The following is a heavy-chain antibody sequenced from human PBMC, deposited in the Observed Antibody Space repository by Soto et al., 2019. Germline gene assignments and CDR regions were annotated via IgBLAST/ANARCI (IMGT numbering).Heavy chain of an antibody. CDR3: AKDSTESSSWYDFHY. CDR2: ISGGGGTT. Sequence: EVQLLESGGGLEQPGGSLRLSCAASGFTFSNNAMSWVRQAPGKGLEWVSVISGGGGTTHYADSVKGRFTISRDNSKNTLYLQINGLRAEDTAIYYCAKDSTESSSWYDFHYWGQGTLVTVSS. V-gene: IGHV3-23*01. J-gene: IGHJ4*02. D-gene: IGHD6-13*01. CDR1: GFTFSNNA.